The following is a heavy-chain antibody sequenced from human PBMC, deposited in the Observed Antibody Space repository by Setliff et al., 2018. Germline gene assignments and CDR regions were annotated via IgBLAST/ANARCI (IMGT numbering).Heavy chain of an antibody. D-gene: IGHD3-22*01. V-gene: IGHV3-7*03. J-gene: IGHJ4*02. CDR1: GFMFRGYL. Sequence: GVLRLSCTASGFMFRGYLMAWVRQAPGKGLEWVASIRQDGFEKHYVDSVKGRFTISRDNSKSTLYLQMNSLRAEDTAVYYCAKDGDNYHDSGDYYHEFDYWGQGAQVTVSS. CDR2: IRQDGFEK. CDR3: AKDGDNYHDSGDYYHEFDY.